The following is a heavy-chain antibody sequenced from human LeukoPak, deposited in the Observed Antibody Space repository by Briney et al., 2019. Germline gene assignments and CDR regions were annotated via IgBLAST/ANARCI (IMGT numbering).Heavy chain of an antibody. Sequence: GESLRLSCAASGFTFATYWMRWVRQAPGKGLMWVSRISPDETNTVYADSVKGRFTISRDNAKNTLYLQMSSLRAEDTALYYCARDMDEDYSGNTLDYWGQGTLVSVSS. CDR1: GFTFATYW. J-gene: IGHJ4*02. CDR2: ISPDETNT. CDR3: ARDMDEDYSGNTLDY. V-gene: IGHV3-74*01. D-gene: IGHD4-23*01.